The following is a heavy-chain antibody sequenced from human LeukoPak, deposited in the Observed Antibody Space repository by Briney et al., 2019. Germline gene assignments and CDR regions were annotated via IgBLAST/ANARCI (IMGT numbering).Heavy chain of an antibody. CDR3: ARAYNWNRCIDY. CDR2: ISSSSSYI. Sequence: PGGSLRLSCAASGFTFSSYSMNWVRQAPGKGLEWVSSISSSSSYIYYADSVKGRFTISRDNAKNSLYLQMNSLRAEDTAVYYCARAYNWNRCIDYWGQGTLVTVSS. D-gene: IGHD1-1*01. J-gene: IGHJ4*02. CDR1: GFTFSSYS. V-gene: IGHV3-21*01.